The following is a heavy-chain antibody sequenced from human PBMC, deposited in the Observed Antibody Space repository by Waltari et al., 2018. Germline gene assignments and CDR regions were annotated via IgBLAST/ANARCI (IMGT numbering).Heavy chain of an antibody. CDR1: GYGFNSYW. J-gene: IGHJ4*02. Sequence: EVQLVQSGAEVKKTGEALRISRKGSGYGFNSYWPSWVRQMPGKGLEWMGRIDPSDSYTNYSPSFQGHVTISADKSISTAYLQWSSLKASDTAMYYCARRAAVAGPNDYWGQGTLVTVSS. D-gene: IGHD6-19*01. V-gene: IGHV5-10-1*03. CDR2: IDPSDSYT. CDR3: ARRAAVAGPNDY.